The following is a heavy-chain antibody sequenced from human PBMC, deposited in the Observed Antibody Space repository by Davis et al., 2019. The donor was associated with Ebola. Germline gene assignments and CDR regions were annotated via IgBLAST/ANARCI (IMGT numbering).Heavy chain of an antibody. J-gene: IGHJ6*02. Sequence: PGGSLRLSCAASGFTFSSYDMHWVRHATGKGLEWVSAIGTAGDTYYPGSVKGRFTISRENAKNSLYLQMNSLRAGDTAVYYCARTDYDISFYGMDVWGQGTTVTVSS. CDR3: ARTDYDISFYGMDV. CDR1: GFTFSSYD. CDR2: IGTAGDT. D-gene: IGHD3-9*01. V-gene: IGHV3-13*01.